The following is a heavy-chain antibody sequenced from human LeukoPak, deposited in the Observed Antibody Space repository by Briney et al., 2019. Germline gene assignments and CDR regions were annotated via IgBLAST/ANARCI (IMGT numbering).Heavy chain of an antibody. V-gene: IGHV3-7*03. D-gene: IGHD6-13*01. CDR3: ARFLYSSTLKTFDC. J-gene: IGHJ4*02. CDR1: GFTFSSYW. Sequence: PGGSLRLSCAASGFTFSSYWMSWVRQAPGKGLEWVANIKQDGSEKYYVGSVKGRFTISRDNAKNLLYLQMISLRAEDTAVYYCARFLYSSTLKTFDCWGQGTLVTVSS. CDR2: IKQDGSEK.